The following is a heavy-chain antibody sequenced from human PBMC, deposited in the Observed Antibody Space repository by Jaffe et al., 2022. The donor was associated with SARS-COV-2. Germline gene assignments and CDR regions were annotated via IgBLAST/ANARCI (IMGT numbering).Heavy chain of an antibody. CDR2: IYYSGST. D-gene: IGHD6-6*01. CDR3: ARHEGYSSSAFLFDY. Sequence: QLQLQESGPGLVKPSETLSLTCTVSGGSISSSSYYWGWIRQPPGKGLEWIGSIYYSGSTYYNPSLKSRVTISVDTSKNQFSLKLSSVTAADTAVYYCARHEGYSSSAFLFDYWGQGTLVTVSS. V-gene: IGHV4-39*01. CDR1: GGSISSSSYY. J-gene: IGHJ4*02.